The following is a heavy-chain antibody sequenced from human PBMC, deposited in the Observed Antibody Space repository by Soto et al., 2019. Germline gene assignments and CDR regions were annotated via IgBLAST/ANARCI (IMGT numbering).Heavy chain of an antibody. CDR3: ARGDSTDCSNGVCSFFYNHDMDV. Sequence: QVQLVQSGAEVKKPGASVKVSCKASGYSFTDYHIHWVRQAPGQGLEWLGRINPKGGGTSTAQKFQGWVTMTTDTAISTASRELTRLTSDDTAIYYCARGDSTDCSNGVCSFFYNHDMDVWGQGTTVTVSS. CDR1: GYSFTDYH. CDR2: INPKGGGT. V-gene: IGHV1-2*04. D-gene: IGHD2-8*01. J-gene: IGHJ6*02.